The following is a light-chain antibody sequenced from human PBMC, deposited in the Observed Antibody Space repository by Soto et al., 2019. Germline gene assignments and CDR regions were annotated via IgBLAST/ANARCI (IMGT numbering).Light chain of an antibody. V-gene: IGKV3D-15*01. J-gene: IGKJ5*01. Sequence: EIVMTQSPATLSVSPGERATISCRASQSVRSNLAWYQQKPGQAPRLLIYDASTRDTGIPARFSGSGSGTEFTPTISSLQSQDYAVYYCQPYNDWPPWTFGQGTRLEIK. CDR2: DAS. CDR1: QSVRSN. CDR3: QPYNDWPPWT.